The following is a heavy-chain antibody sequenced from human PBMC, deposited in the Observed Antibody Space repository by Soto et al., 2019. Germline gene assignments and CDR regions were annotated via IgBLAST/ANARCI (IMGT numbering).Heavy chain of an antibody. D-gene: IGHD3-10*01. Sequence: PGESLKISCKASGYSFTSYWIVWVRQMPGKGLEWMGIIYPGDSDTRYSPSFQDQVTISADKSITTAYLQLSSLKASDTAIYYCARSTNPFVGSGSSHCGQGTLVTVAS. CDR2: IYPGDSDT. CDR1: GYSFTSYW. CDR3: ARSTNPFVGSGSSH. V-gene: IGHV5-51*01. J-gene: IGHJ4*01.